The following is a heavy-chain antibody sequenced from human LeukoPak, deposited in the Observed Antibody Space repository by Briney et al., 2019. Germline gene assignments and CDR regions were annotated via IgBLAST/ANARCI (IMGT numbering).Heavy chain of an antibody. V-gene: IGHV3-23*01. CDR2: ITNSGNSK. CDR3: AKQLGYCSDGSCYFPY. D-gene: IGHD2-15*01. CDR1: GFTFSSYW. Sequence: PGGSLRLSCAASGFTFSSYWMNWARQAPGKGLEWVSYITNSGNSKSYADSVQGRFTISRDNSKSTLCLQMNSLRAEDTAVYYCAKQLGYCSDGSCYFPYWGQGTLVTVSS. J-gene: IGHJ4*02.